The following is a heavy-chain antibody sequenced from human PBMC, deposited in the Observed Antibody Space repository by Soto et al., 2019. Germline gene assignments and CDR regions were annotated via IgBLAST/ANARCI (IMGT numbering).Heavy chain of an antibody. D-gene: IGHD2-15*01. CDR2: ISGSGGST. CDR3: AKHIVVVVAATSLDFDY. CDR1: GFTFSSYA. J-gene: IGHJ4*02. Sequence: EVQLLESGGGLVQPGGSLRLSCAASGFTFSSYAMSWVRQAPGKGLAWVAAISGSGGSTDYAASGKGRFTISRDNSNNTRYMPLNSLRAEDTAVDYCAKHIVVVVAATSLDFDYWGQGTLVTVSS. V-gene: IGHV3-23*01.